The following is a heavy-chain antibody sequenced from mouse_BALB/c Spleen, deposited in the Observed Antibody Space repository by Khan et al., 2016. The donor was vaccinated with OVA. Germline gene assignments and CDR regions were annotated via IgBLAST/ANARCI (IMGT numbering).Heavy chain of an antibody. CDR3: ADHLTVSFAY. Sequence: DVHLVESGGDLVKPGGSLKLSCAASGFTFSSYSMSWVRQTPDKRLEWVASISSGGDYTYYPDSVKGRFTISRDNAKNTLYLQMSELKSEDTAMYYCADHLTVSFAYWGQGTLVTVSA. J-gene: IGHJ3*01. CDR2: ISSGGDYT. V-gene: IGHV5-6*01. D-gene: IGHD4-1*01. CDR1: GFTFSSYS.